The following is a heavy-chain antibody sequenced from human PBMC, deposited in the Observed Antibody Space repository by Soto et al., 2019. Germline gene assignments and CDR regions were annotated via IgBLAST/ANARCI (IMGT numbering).Heavy chain of an antibody. Sequence: QVQLVQSGTEVKKPGASIKVSCKASGYSFATSGMSWVRQAPGQGLEWMGWISAYNGNTNYDQNLQDRVTMTTDTSTSTAYSEVRNLRSDDTAVYYCARAGQYYDASGYANWGQGTLVTVSS. CDR1: GYSFATSG. D-gene: IGHD3-22*01. V-gene: IGHV1-18*01. CDR2: ISAYNGNT. J-gene: IGHJ4*02. CDR3: ARAGQYYDASGYAN.